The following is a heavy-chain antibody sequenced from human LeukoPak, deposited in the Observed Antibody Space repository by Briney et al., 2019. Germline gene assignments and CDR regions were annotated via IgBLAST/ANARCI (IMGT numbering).Heavy chain of an antibody. V-gene: IGHV3-7*04. CDR2: INDDESEK. J-gene: IGHJ4*02. CDR1: GFTFDNW. D-gene: IGHD3-10*01. Sequence: GSLRLSCVGYGFTFDNWMSWVRQAPGKGLEWVSNINDDESEKYYVDSVKGRFTVSRDNARSSLFLQMNSLSAEDTAIYFCARVSTRSGTTYYFDYWGQGTLVTVSS. CDR3: ARVSTRSGTTYYFDY.